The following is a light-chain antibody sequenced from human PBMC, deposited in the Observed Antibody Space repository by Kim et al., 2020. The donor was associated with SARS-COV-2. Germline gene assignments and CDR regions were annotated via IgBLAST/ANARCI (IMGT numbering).Light chain of an antibody. Sequence: LHPGETATLSCRAGQSVASNYLAWYQQKPGKAPRLLIFDASTRATGISDRFSGSGSGTDFSLTISRLEPEDFAVYYCQQYGTSPCTFGQGTKLEI. CDR3: QQYGTSPCT. V-gene: IGKV3-20*01. J-gene: IGKJ2*02. CDR2: DAS. CDR1: QSVASNY.